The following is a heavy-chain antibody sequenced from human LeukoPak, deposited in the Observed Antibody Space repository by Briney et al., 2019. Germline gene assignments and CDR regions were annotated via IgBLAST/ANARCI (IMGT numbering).Heavy chain of an antibody. D-gene: IGHD6-13*01. J-gene: IGHJ4*02. Sequence: ASVKVSCKASGYTFTGYYMHWVRQAPGQGLEWMGWISAYNGNTNYAQKLQGRVTMTTDTSTSTAYMELRSLRSDDTAVYYCARVSGSSYLYYFDYWGQGTLVTVSS. CDR3: ARVSGSSYLYYFDY. CDR1: GYTFTGYY. V-gene: IGHV1-18*04. CDR2: ISAYNGNT.